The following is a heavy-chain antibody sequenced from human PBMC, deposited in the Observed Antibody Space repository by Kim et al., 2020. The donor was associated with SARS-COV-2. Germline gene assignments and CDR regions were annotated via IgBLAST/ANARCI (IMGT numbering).Heavy chain of an antibody. D-gene: IGHD3-10*01. J-gene: IGHJ5*02. CDR3: ARDNMVRGLFNWFDP. Sequence: SETLSLTCTVSGGSISSSSYYWGWIRQPPGKGLEWIGSIYYSGSTYYNPSLKSRVTISVDTSKNQFSLKLSSVTAADTAVYYCARDNMVRGLFNWFDPWGQGTLVTVSS. CDR1: GGSISSSSYY. CDR2: IYYSGST. V-gene: IGHV4-39*07.